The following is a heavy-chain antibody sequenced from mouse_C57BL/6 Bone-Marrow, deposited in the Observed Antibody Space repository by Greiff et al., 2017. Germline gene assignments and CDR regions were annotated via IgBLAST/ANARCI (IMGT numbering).Heavy chain of an antibody. CDR3: ASIYDGYLYWYFDV. D-gene: IGHD2-3*01. CDR2: IWTGGGT. Sequence: QVQLKESGPGLVAPSQSLSITCTVSGFSLTSYAISWVRQPPGKGLEWLGVIWTGGGTNYNSALKSRLSISKDNSKSQVFLKMNSLQTDDTARYYCASIYDGYLYWYFDVWGTGTTVTVSS. J-gene: IGHJ1*03. V-gene: IGHV2-9-1*01. CDR1: GFSLTSYA.